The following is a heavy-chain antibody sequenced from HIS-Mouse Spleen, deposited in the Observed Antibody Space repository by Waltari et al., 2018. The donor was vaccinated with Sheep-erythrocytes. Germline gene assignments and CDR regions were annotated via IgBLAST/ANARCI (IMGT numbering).Heavy chain of an antibody. V-gene: IGHV4-39*07. CDR3: ARGGMAARTFDY. CDR2: IYYSGRT. J-gene: IGHJ4*02. D-gene: IGHD6-6*01. CDR1: GVSISSSSYY. Sequence: QLQLQESGPGLVKPSETLSLTCTVSGVSISSSSYYWGWIRQPPGKGLEWIGGIYYSGRTYYNPSLKSRVTISVDTSKNQFSLKLSSVTAADTAVDYCARGGMAARTFDYWGQGTLVTVSS.